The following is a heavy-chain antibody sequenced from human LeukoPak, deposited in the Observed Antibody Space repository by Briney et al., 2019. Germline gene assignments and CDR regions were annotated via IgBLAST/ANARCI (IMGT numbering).Heavy chain of an antibody. D-gene: IGHD3-10*01. Sequence: GASVKVSCKASGYTFTGYYMHWVRQAPGQGLEWMGRINPNSGGTNYAQTFQGRVTMTRDTSISTAYMELSRLRSDDTAVYYCAREAVRGGSLDYWGQGTLVTVSS. CDR3: AREAVRGGSLDY. J-gene: IGHJ4*02. CDR2: INPNSGGT. CDR1: GYTFTGYY. V-gene: IGHV1-2*06.